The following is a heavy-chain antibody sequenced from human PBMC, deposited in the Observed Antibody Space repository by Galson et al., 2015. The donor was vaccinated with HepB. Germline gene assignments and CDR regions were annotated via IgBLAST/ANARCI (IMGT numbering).Heavy chain of an antibody. V-gene: IGHV4-34*01. CDR2: INHSGST. J-gene: IGHJ4*02. Sequence: ETLSLTCAVYGGSFSGYYWSWIRQPPGKGLEWIGEINHSGSTNYNPSLKSRVTISVDTSKNQFSLKLSSVTAADTAVYYCARVGRRAVAGRGYFDYWGQGTLVTVSS. D-gene: IGHD6-19*01. CDR1: GGSFSGYY. CDR3: ARVGRRAVAGRGYFDY.